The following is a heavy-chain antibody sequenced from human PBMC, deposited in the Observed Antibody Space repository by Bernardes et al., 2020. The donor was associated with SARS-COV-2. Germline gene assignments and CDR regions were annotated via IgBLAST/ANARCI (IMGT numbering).Heavy chain of an antibody. D-gene: IGHD3-22*01. J-gene: IGHJ5*02. CDR2: ISYGEST. Sequence: SETLSLTCTVSGASISSSNCYWGWIRQPPGKGLEWIGTISYGESTFYSPSLMGRLTISVDTSKNQFSLKLNSVTAADTAVYYCARHGLYDSAIPGDWFDPWGQGTLVTVSS. CDR3: ARHGLYDSAIPGDWFDP. V-gene: IGHV4-39*01. CDR1: GASISSSNCY.